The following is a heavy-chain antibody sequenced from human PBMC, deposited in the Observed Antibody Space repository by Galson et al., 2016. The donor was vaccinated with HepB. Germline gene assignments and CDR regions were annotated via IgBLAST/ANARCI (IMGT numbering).Heavy chain of an antibody. V-gene: IGHV3-53*01. D-gene: IGHD3-10*01. CDR2: LYSGGST. CDR1: GFNVSLNY. Sequence: SLRLSCAASGFNVSLNYMSWVRQAPGKGLEWVSLLYSGGSTYYADPVKGRFTISRDSSKNTLYLQTNSLRGEDTAVYYCARGGVRGSPHGVDVWGQGTTVTVSS. J-gene: IGHJ6*02. CDR3: ARGGVRGSPHGVDV.